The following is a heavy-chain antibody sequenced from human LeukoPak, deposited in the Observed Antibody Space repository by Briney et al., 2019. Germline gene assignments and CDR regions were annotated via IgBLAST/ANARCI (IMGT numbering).Heavy chain of an antibody. J-gene: IGHJ4*02. CDR2: IRGSDGST. V-gene: IGHV3-23*01. Sequence: GESLRLSCAASGFTFSTYALSWVRQAPGKGLEWVSSIRGSDGSTYYADSVKGRFAISRDNSKNTLYLQMNSLRAEDTATYFCANDVYGDYGGLDYWGQGTLVTVSS. D-gene: IGHD4-17*01. CDR3: ANDVYGDYGGLDY. CDR1: GFTFSTYA.